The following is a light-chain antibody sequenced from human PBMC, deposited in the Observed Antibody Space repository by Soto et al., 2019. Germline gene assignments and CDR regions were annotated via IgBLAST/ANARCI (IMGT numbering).Light chain of an antibody. J-gene: IGKJ4*01. CDR1: QSVSSSY. CDR2: GAS. CDR3: QEYNNWNPIT. Sequence: EIVLTQSPGTLSLSPGERATLSCRASQSVSSSYLAWYQQKPGQAPRLLIYGASSRATGIPDRFSGSGSGTDFTLTISRLEPEDFAVYYCQEYNNWNPITFGGGTKVEIK. V-gene: IGKV3-20*01.